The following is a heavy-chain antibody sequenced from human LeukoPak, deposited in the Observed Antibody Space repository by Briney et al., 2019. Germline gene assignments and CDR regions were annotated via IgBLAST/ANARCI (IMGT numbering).Heavy chain of an antibody. V-gene: IGHV3-43*02. Sequence: GGSLRLSCATSGFLFHLYAIYWVRQAPGKGLEWVSLISGNGHTISYADSVRGRFTISRDNSKNSLYLQMDSLTTEGTAVYYCARDDGASSLLGFWGQGTLVTVSS. CDR3: ARDDGASSLLGF. D-gene: IGHD6-6*01. CDR1: GFLFHLYA. J-gene: IGHJ4*02. CDR2: ISGNGHTI.